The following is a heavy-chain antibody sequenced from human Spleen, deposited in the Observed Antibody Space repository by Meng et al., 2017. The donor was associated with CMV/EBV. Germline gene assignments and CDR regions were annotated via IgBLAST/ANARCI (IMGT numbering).Heavy chain of an antibody. Sequence: SQTLSLTCAMSGDSVSSNSAAWIWVRQSPSRGPEWLGMTYSSAKWYSDYAVSVKCRITIKPDTSKKQFSLHFNPVTPENTAVYYVAKASSSSWCFEFWGQGTLVTVSS. V-gene: IGHV6-1*01. CDR3: AKASSSSWCFEF. CDR1: GDSVSSNSAA. D-gene: IGHD6-13*01. CDR2: TYSSAKWYS. J-gene: IGHJ4*02.